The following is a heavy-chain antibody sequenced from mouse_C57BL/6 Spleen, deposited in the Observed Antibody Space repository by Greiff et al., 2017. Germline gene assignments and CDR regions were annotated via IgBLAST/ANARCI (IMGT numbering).Heavy chain of an antibody. V-gene: IGHV1-82*01. J-gene: IGHJ1*03. CDR3: AREDHYGSSYWYFDV. Sequence: VQLQQSGPELVKPGASVKISCKASGYAFSSSWMNWVKQRPGKGLEWIGRIYPGDGDTNYNGKFKGKATLTADKSSSTAYMQLSSLTSEDSAVYFCAREDHYGSSYWYFDVWGTGTTVTVSS. CDR1: GYAFSSSW. D-gene: IGHD1-1*01. CDR2: IYPGDGDT.